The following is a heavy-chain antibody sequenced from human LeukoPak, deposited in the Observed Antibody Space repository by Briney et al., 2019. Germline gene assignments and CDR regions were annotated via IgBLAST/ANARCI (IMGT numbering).Heavy chain of an antibody. J-gene: IGHJ4*02. Sequence: GGSLRLSCAASGFTVSRNYMSWVRQAPGKGLEWVSVIYSADSAYYADSVRGRFTISRDNSKNTLYLQMNSLRADDTAVYYCAREVGGGATNYFDYWGQGTLVSVSS. CDR1: GFTVSRNY. V-gene: IGHV3-53*01. D-gene: IGHD1-26*01. CDR2: IYSADSA. CDR3: AREVGGGATNYFDY.